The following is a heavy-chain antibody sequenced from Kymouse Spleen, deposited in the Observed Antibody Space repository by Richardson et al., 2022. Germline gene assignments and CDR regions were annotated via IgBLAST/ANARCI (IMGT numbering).Heavy chain of an antibody. D-gene: IGHD3-9*01. CDR3: TRDQYDILTGYPLDAFDI. CDR2: IRSKAYGGTT. V-gene: IGHV3-49*05. Sequence: EVQLVESGGGLVKPGRSLRLSCTASGFTFGDYAMSWFRQAPGKGLEWVGFIRSKAYGGTTEYAASVKGRFTISRDDSKSIAYLQMNSLKTEDTAVYYCTRDQYDILTGYPLDAFDIWGQGTMVTVSS. CDR1: GFTFGDYA. J-gene: IGHJ3*02.